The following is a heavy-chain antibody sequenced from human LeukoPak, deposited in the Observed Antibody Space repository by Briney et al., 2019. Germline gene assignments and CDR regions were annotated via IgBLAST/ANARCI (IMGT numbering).Heavy chain of an antibody. J-gene: IGHJ5*02. D-gene: IGHD2-15*01. Sequence: SGTLSLTCAVYGGSLSGYYWTWIRQPPGKGLEWIGEINHSGSTNYNPSLKSRVTISVDTSKNQFSLKLSSVTAADTAVYYCARSGELLRWFDPWGQGTLVTVSS. V-gene: IGHV4-34*01. CDR1: GGSLSGYY. CDR3: ARSGELLRWFDP. CDR2: INHSGST.